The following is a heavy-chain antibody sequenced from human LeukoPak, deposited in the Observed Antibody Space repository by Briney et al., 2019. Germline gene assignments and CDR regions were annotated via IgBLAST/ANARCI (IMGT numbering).Heavy chain of an antibody. CDR3: GKGRRGFDS. V-gene: IGHV3-23*01. J-gene: IGHJ4*02. Sequence: GGSLRLSCPASAFTHSNLPMTWVRQGPGKGLDWVSTITGSGLHTYYADSVKGRFTISRDNSKNTLFLQMNTLRAEDTAVYYCGKGRRGFDSWGQGTLVTVSS. CDR2: ITGSGLHT. CDR1: AFTHSNLP. D-gene: IGHD3-10*01.